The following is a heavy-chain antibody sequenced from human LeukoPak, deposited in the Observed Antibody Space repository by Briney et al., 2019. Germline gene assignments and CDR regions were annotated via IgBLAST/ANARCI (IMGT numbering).Heavy chain of an antibody. V-gene: IGHV5-51*01. CDR3: ARRKGYGDYFWGMDV. CDR2: IYPGDSDT. Sequence: GESLKISCSGSGYSFTSYWIGWVRQMPGKGLEWMGIIYPGDSDTRYSPSFQGQVTISANKSISTAYLQWSSLKASDTAMYYCARRKGYGDYFWGMDVWGQGTTVTVSS. D-gene: IGHD4-17*01. J-gene: IGHJ6*02. CDR1: GYSFTSYW.